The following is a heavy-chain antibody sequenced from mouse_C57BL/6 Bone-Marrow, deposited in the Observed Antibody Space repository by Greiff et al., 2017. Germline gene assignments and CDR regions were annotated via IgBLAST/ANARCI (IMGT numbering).Heavy chain of an antibody. D-gene: IGHD2-2*01. V-gene: IGHV1-63*01. CDR3: AREGIYYGYDD. Sequence: VKLQESGAELVRPGTSVKMSCKASGYTFTNYWIGWAKQRPGHGLEWIGDIYPGGGYTNYNEKFKGKATLTADKSSSTAYMQFSSLTSEDSAIYYCAREGIYYGYDDWGQGTTLTVSS. CDR1: GYTFTNYW. CDR2: IYPGGGYT. J-gene: IGHJ2*01.